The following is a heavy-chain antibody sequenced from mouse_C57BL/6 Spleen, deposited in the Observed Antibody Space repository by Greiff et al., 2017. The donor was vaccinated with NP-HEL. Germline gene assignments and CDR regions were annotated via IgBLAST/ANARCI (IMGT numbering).Heavy chain of an antibody. V-gene: IGHV1-82*01. D-gene: IGHD3-2*02. Sequence: VQLQQSGPELVKPGASVKISCKASGYAFSTSWMNWVKQRPGKGLEWIGRIYPGDGDTNYNGKFKGKATLTADKSSSTAYMQLSSLTSEDSAVYFCAMGSGYVNYAMDYWGQGTSVTVSS. CDR2: IYPGDGDT. CDR3: AMGSGYVNYAMDY. J-gene: IGHJ4*01. CDR1: GYAFSTSW.